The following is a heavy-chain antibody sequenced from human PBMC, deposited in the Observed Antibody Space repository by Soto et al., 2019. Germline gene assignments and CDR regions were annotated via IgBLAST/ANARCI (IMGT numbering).Heavy chain of an antibody. Sequence: QVQLVQSGAEVKKPGASVNVSCKTSGYTFTTYAMHWVRQAPGQRLEGMGWINIGNGDTKFSQKFQGRVTFTRDTSESTGYMELSSLRYEDTAVYYWARSGVGTYHFDYWGQGTLVTVSS. CDR3: ARSGVGTYHFDY. V-gene: IGHV1-3*04. J-gene: IGHJ4*02. CDR1: GYTFTTYA. D-gene: IGHD1-1*01. CDR2: INIGNGDT.